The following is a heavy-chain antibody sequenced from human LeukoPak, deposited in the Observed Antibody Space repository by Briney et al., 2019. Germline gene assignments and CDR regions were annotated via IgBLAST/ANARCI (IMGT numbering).Heavy chain of an antibody. Sequence: SETLSLTCAVYGGSFSGYYWSWIRQPPGKGLEWIGEINHSGSTNYNPPLKSRATISVDASKNQFSLKLSSVTAADTAVYYCARGPMVRGIIATPFDYWGQGTLVTVSS. D-gene: IGHD3-10*01. CDR1: GGSFSGYY. CDR3: ARGPMVRGIIATPFDY. J-gene: IGHJ4*02. CDR2: INHSGST. V-gene: IGHV4-34*01.